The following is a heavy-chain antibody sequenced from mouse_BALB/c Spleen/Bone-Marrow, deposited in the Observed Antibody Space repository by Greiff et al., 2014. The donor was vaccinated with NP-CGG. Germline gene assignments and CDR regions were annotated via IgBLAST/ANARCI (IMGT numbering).Heavy chain of an antibody. Sequence: QVQLKESGPGLVAPSQSLSITCTVSGFSLTSYGVHWVRQPQGKGLEWLGVIWAGGSINYNSALMSRLSISKDNSKSQVFLKMNCLQTDDASMYYCARLFLWYFDVWGAGTTVTVSS. J-gene: IGHJ1*01. CDR3: ARLFLWYFDV. CDR2: IWAGGSI. CDR1: GFSLTSYG. V-gene: IGHV2-9*02.